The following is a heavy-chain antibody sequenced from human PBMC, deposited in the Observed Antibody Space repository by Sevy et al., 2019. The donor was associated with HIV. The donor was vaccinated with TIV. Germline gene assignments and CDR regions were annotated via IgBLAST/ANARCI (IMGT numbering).Heavy chain of an antibody. D-gene: IGHD3-22*01. V-gene: IGHV3-9*01. CDR3: AKDRLLRPRRHSDF. Sequence: GGSLRLSCAASGFTFDDYAMHWVRQAPGKGLEWVSGISWNSGIVKYGDSLKGRVTVSRDNAKNSLYLQMNSLRPEDTAFYYCAKDRLLRPRRHSDFWGQGTLVTVSS. J-gene: IGHJ4*02. CDR2: ISWNSGIV. CDR1: GFTFDDYA.